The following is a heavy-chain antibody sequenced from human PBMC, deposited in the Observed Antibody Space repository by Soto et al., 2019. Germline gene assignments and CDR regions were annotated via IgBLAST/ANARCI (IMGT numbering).Heavy chain of an antibody. CDR2: ISSSSSTI. CDR1: GFTFSSYS. Sequence: EVQLVESGGGLVQPGGSLRLSCAASGFTFSSYSMNWVRQAPGKGLEWVSYISSSSSTIYYADSVKGRFTISRDNAKNSVYLQMNSLGDEDTAVDYCARDRGYDSSGYLNWGQGALVTVSS. V-gene: IGHV3-48*02. J-gene: IGHJ4*02. D-gene: IGHD3-22*01. CDR3: ARDRGYDSSGYLN.